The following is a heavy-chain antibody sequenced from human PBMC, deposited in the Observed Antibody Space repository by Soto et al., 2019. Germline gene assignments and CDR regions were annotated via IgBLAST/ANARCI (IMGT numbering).Heavy chain of an antibody. D-gene: IGHD2-15*01. V-gene: IGHV3-66*01. Sequence: EVQLVESGGGLVQPGGSLRLSCAASGFTVSSNYMSWVRQAPGKGLEWVSVIYSGGSTYYADSVKGRFTISRDKSKNTLYLQMNSLRAEDTAVYYCARVVVVAVQNDAFDIWGQGTMVTVSS. J-gene: IGHJ3*02. CDR1: GFTVSSNY. CDR2: IYSGGST. CDR3: ARVVVVAVQNDAFDI.